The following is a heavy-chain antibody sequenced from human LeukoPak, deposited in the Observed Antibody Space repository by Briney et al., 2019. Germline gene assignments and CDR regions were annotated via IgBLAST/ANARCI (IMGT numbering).Heavy chain of an antibody. CDR2: IYYSGDT. CDR1: GGSISSSSYY. D-gene: IGHD6-19*01. CDR3: ARHQWHYYYYMGV. V-gene: IGHV4-39*01. J-gene: IGHJ6*03. Sequence: SETLSLTCTVSGGSISSSSYYWGWIRQPPGKGLEWIGSIYYSGDTYYNPSLKSRRVTISVDTSKNQFSLRLSTVTAADTAVYYCARHQWHYYYYMGVWGKGSTVTVSS.